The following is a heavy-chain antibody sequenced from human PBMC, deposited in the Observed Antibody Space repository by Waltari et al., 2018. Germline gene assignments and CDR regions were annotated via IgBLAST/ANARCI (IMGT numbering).Heavy chain of an antibody. CDR2: ISGSGGST. Sequence: EVQLVESGGGLVQPGGSLRLSCAASGFTFSSYAMSWVRQAPGKGLEWVSAISGSGGSTDYADSVKGRFTISRDNSKNTLYLQMNSLRAEDTAVYYCAKSPHYDILTGYYSDAFDIWGQGSMVTVSS. J-gene: IGHJ3*02. CDR1: GFTFSSYA. V-gene: IGHV3-23*04. CDR3: AKSPHYDILTGYYSDAFDI. D-gene: IGHD3-9*01.